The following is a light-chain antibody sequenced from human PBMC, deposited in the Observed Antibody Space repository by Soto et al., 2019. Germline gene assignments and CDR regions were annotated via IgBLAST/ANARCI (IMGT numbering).Light chain of an antibody. CDR1: SSNIGSNY. V-gene: IGLV1-47*01. CDR2: RDY. J-gene: IGLJ2*01. Sequence: QSVLTQPPSASGTPGQRVTISCSGSSSNIGSNYVYWYQKFPGTAPKLLIYRDYQRPSGVPDRFSGSKSGTSASLAISGLRSEDEADYYCAAWDDSLSGHVVFGGGTKLTVL. CDR3: AAWDDSLSGHVV.